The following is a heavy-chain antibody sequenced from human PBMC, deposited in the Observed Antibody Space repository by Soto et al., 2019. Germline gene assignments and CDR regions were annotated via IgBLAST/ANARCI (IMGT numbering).Heavy chain of an antibody. V-gene: IGHV1-69*01. CDR3: AVTVTTHYGMDV. J-gene: IGHJ6*02. Sequence: QVQLVQSGAEVKKPGSSVKVSCKASGGTFSSYAISWVRQAPGQGLEWMGGIIPIFGTANYAQKFQGRVTITADEFTSTAYMELSSLRFDDTAVYYCAVTVTTHYGMDVWGHRTTVTVSS. CDR1: GGTFSSYA. D-gene: IGHD4-17*01. CDR2: IIPIFGTA.